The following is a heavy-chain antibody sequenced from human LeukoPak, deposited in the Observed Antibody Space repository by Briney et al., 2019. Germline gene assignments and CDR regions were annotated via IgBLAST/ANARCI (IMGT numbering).Heavy chain of an antibody. CDR2: ISAYNGNT. Sequence: GASVKVSCKASGYTFTSYGISWVRQAPGQGLEWMGWISAYNGNTNYAQKLQGRVTLTTDTSTSTAYMELGSLRSDDTAVYYCARADVKTSSGYSRFWGQGTLVTVSS. D-gene: IGHD3-22*01. CDR1: GYTFTSYG. CDR3: ARADVKTSSGYSRF. J-gene: IGHJ1*01. V-gene: IGHV1-18*01.